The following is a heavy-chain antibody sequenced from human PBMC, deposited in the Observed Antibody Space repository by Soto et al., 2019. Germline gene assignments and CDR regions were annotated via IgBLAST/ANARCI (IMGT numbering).Heavy chain of an antibody. CDR2: SSYGGSA. D-gene: IGHD3-10*01. V-gene: IGHV4-59*12. J-gene: IGHJ5*02. CDR3: ARDQLWFGEIRWFDP. Sequence: SETLSLTCTVSGGSITSFYWSWIRQPPGKGLEWIGYSSYGGSANYSPSLNSRVTISLDTSKNQFSLKLTSVTAADTAVYYCARDQLWFGEIRWFDPWGQGTLVTVSS. CDR1: GGSITSFY.